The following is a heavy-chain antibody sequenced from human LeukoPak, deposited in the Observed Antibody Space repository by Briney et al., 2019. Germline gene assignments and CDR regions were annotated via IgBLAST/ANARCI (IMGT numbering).Heavy chain of an antibody. J-gene: IGHJ4*02. D-gene: IGHD6-19*01. V-gene: IGHV3-66*01. CDR1: GFTVSSNY. CDR3: ARDTVAGTGVFDY. Sequence: PGGSLRLSCAASGFTVSSNYMSWVRQAPGKGLEWASVIYSGGSTYYADSVKGRFTISRDNSKNTLYLQMNSLRAEDTAVYYCARDTVAGTGVFDYWGQGTLVTVSS. CDR2: IYSGGST.